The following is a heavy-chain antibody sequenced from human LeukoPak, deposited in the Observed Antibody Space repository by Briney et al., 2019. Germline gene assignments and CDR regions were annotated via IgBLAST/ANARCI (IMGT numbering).Heavy chain of an antibody. CDR1: GDSFTNFW. J-gene: IGHJ4*02. V-gene: IGHV5-51*01. CDR3: ARLDSSVGAFDY. D-gene: IGHD1-26*01. CDR2: LYLGDSDT. Sequence: GESLKISCKHSGDSFTNFWIAWVRQMPGKGLEWMGILYLGDSDTRYSPSFQGQVTISVDKSISTAYLQWSSLKASDTAMYYCARLDSSVGAFDYWGQGTLVTVSS.